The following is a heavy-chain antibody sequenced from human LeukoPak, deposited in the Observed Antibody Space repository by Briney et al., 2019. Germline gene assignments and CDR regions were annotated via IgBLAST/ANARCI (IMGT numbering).Heavy chain of an antibody. V-gene: IGHV3-30*02. J-gene: IGHJ4*02. CDR2: IRFDGSNK. CDR3: ARGVFGYSSGWEDFDY. Sequence: PGGSLRLSCAASGSTFSSYGMHWVRQAPGKGLEWVAFIRFDGSNKYYGDSVKGRFTISRDNSKNTLYLQMHSLRAEDTAVYYCARGVFGYSSGWEDFDYWGQGTLVTVSS. CDR1: GSTFSSYG. D-gene: IGHD6-19*01.